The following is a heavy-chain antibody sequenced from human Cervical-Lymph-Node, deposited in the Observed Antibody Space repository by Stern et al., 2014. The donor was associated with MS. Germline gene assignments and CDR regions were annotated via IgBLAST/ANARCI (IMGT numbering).Heavy chain of an antibody. V-gene: IGHV3-30*03. CDR3: ARDYEDTSMLFDH. J-gene: IGHJ4*02. CDR2: ISYDGNHK. Sequence: VQLGESGGAVVQPGRSLRLSCAASGFTFSSYGMHWVRQAPGKGLEWVTVISYDGNHKYYAASMKGRFTISRDNSKNTLHLQMNSVTPDDTAIYYCARDYEDTSMLFDHWGQGTLVTVSS. CDR1: GFTFSSYG. D-gene: IGHD2-8*01.